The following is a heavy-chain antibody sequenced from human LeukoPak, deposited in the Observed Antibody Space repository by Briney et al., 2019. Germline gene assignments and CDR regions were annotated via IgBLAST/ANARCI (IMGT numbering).Heavy chain of an antibody. V-gene: IGHV4-34*01. Sequence: KASETLSLTCTVSGGSISNKYWSWIRQPPGKGLEWIGEINHSGTTNYNPSLASRVTVSVDTSKNQFSLNLTSVTAADTAVYFCARGIVYGPGSYYKAYYFDSWGQGTLVTVSS. CDR1: GGSISNKY. CDR2: INHSGTT. J-gene: IGHJ4*02. D-gene: IGHD3-10*01. CDR3: ARGIVYGPGSYYKAYYFDS.